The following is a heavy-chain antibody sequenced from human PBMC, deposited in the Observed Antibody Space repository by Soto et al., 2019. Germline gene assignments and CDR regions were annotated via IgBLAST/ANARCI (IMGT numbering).Heavy chain of an antibody. CDR3: ARIKGGSPDF. CDR2: IYISGTT. V-gene: IGHV4-4*07. D-gene: IGHD2-15*01. CDR1: GGPINAHF. J-gene: IGHJ4*02. Sequence: QVQLQESGPGLVKPSETLSLTCTISGGPINAHFWSWIRQPAGKGLEFIGHIYISGTTTYNPSLKSRVTLSIDPPKSQLSLKLSSVTAADTAVYYCARIKGGSPDFWGQGTLVTVSS.